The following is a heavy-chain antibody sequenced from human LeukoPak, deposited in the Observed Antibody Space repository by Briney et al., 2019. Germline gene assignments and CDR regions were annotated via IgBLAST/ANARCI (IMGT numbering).Heavy chain of an antibody. J-gene: IGHJ4*02. CDR1: GGSISSSNW. Sequence: SGTLSLTCAVSGGSISSSNWWSWVRQPPGEGLEWIGEIYHSGSTNYNPSLKSRVTISVDKSKNQFSLKLSSVTAADTAVYYCARVLSGGVVTPFDYWGQGTLVTVSS. D-gene: IGHD2-21*02. CDR3: ARVLSGGVVTPFDY. CDR2: IYHSGST. V-gene: IGHV4-4*02.